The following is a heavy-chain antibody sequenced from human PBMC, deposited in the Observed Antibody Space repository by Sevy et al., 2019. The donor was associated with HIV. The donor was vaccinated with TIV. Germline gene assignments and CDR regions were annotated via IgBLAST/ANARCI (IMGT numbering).Heavy chain of an antibody. J-gene: IGHJ6*02. CDR1: GGSVRSGAYY. D-gene: IGHD2-21*02. V-gene: IGHV4-61*08. Sequence: SETLSLTCTVSGGSVRSGAYYWSWVRQPPGKGLESIGYSYYSGNTNYNPSLKSRATLSVDTSKNQFSLKLNSMTAADTAVHYCARVVVTSGNEYYYGMDVWGQGTTVTVSS. CDR3: ARVVVTSGNEYYYGMDV. CDR2: SYYSGNT.